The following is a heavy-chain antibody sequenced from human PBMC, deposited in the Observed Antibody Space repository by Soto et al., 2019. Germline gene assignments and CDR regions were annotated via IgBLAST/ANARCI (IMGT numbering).Heavy chain of an antibody. CDR2: IYWDDDK. V-gene: IGHV2-5*02. J-gene: IGHJ4*02. CDR1: GFSLTTSGVG. Sequence: QITLNESGPTVVKPAETLTLTCTFSGFSLTTSGVGVGWIRQSPGKAPEWLALIYWDDDKRYSASLKSSLTTTKDTSKNQVVLTVASVDPADTATYYCAHRILRTVFGLVTTTAIYFDFWGQGTPVVVSS. CDR3: AHRILRTVFGLVTTTAIYFDF. D-gene: IGHD3-3*01.